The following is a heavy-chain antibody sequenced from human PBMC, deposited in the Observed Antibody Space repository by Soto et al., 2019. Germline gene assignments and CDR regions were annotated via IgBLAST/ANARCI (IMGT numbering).Heavy chain of an antibody. Sequence: GGSLRLSCAASGFTFSSYSMNWVRQAPGKGLEWVSSISSSSSYIYYADTVKGRFTISRDNAKNSLYLQMNSLRAEDTAVYYCAARGNYGDLPIDYWGQGTLVTVSS. V-gene: IGHV3-21*01. CDR3: AARGNYGDLPIDY. D-gene: IGHD4-17*01. J-gene: IGHJ4*02. CDR1: GFTFSSYS. CDR2: ISSSSSYI.